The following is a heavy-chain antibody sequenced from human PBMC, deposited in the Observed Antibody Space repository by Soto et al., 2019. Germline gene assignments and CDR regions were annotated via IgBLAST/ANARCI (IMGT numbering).Heavy chain of an antibody. D-gene: IGHD2-2*01. CDR1: GYTFTGYY. Sequence: QVQLVQSGAEVKKPGASVKVSCKASGYTFTGYYMHWVRQAPGQGLEWMGWINPNSGGTNYAQKFQGWVTMTRDTSISTAYMELSRLRSDDTAVYYCARAYRPSSTSSVYWFDPWGQGTLVTVSS. CDR2: INPNSGGT. V-gene: IGHV1-2*04. J-gene: IGHJ5*02. CDR3: ARAYRPSSTSSVYWFDP.